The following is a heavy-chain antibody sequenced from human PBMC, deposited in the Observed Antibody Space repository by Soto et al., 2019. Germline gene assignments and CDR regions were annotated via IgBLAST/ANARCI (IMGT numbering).Heavy chain of an antibody. D-gene: IGHD3-3*01. J-gene: IGHJ6*02. CDR2: ISSSGSTI. CDR1: GFTFSDYY. CDR3: ARRITIFGVVIDFYYGMDV. V-gene: IGHV3-11*01. Sequence: GGSLRLSCAASGFTFSDYYMSWIRQAPGKGLEWVSYISSSGSTIYYADSVKGRFTISRDNAKNSLYLQMNSLRAEDTAVYYCARRITIFGVVIDFYYGMDVWGQGTTVTVSS.